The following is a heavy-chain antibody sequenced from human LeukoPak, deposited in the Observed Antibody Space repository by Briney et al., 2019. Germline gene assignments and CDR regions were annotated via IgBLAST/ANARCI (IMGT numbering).Heavy chain of an antibody. CDR1: GDSISISSFS. J-gene: IGHJ5*01. Sequence: SETLSLTCTVSGDSISISSFSWGWIRQPPGKGLEWIGSVYYGGTIYYNPPLNSRATISADTSKNQFSLQLNSVTAADTAFYYCARHDGRGGATMGAFDFWGQGSLVTASS. CDR3: ARHDGRGGATMGAFDF. V-gene: IGHV4-39*01. D-gene: IGHD5-12*01. CDR2: VYYGGTI.